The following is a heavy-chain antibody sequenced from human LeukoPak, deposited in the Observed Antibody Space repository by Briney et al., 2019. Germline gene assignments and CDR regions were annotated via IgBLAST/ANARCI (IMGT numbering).Heavy chain of an antibody. CDR3: ERRSSTSWTPDY. D-gene: IGHD2-2*01. CDR1: GYSCTSYW. Sequence: GVSLKISCKGSGYSCTSYWIGWVRQMPGKGLEWMGIIYPGDSDTRYSPSFQGQVTISADKSISTAYLQWSSLKASDTAMYYCERRSSTSWTPDYWGQGTLVTVSS. CDR2: IYPGDSDT. J-gene: IGHJ4*02. V-gene: IGHV5-51*01.